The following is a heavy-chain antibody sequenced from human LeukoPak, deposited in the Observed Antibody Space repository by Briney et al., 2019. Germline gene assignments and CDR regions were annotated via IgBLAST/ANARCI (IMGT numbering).Heavy chain of an antibody. D-gene: IGHD3-10*01. CDR2: ISYDGGNK. V-gene: IGHV3-30*18. Sequence: GGSLRLSCAASGFTFSDYGMHWVRQAPGKGLLWVALISYDGGNKFYADSVRDRFTISRDNSKNTLFLQMNSLRIEDTAVYYCAKVFEVRGARRPKDYWGQGTLVIVSS. J-gene: IGHJ4*02. CDR3: AKVFEVRGARRPKDY. CDR1: GFTFSDYG.